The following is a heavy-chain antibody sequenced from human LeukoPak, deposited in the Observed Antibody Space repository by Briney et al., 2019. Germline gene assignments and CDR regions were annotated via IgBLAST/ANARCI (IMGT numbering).Heavy chain of an antibody. CDR2: IYSGGST. D-gene: IGHD3-22*01. V-gene: IGHV3-66*01. J-gene: IGHJ3*02. CDR1: EFSVGSNY. Sequence: PGGSLRLSCAASEFSVGSNYMTWVRQAPGKGLEWVSLIYSGGSTYYADSVKGRFTISRDNSKNTLYLQMNSLRAEDTAVYYCAKAVRGYQHDALDIWGQGTMVTVSS. CDR3: AKAVRGYQHDALDI.